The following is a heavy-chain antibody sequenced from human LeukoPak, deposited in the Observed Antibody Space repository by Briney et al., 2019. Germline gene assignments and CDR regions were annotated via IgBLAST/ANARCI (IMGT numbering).Heavy chain of an antibody. CDR1: GGSISSGDYY. V-gene: IGHV4-61*08. CDR3: ARDPLGYSSS. Sequence: SETLSLTCTVSGGSISSGDYYWSWTRQPPGKGLEWIGYIYYSGSTNYNPSLKSRVTISVDTSKNQFSLKLSSVTAADTAVYYCARDPLGYSSSWGQGTLVTVSS. CDR2: IYYSGST. J-gene: IGHJ4*02. D-gene: IGHD6-13*01.